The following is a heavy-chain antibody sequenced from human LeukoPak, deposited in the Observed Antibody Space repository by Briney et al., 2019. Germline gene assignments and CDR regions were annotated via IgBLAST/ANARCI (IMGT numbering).Heavy chain of an antibody. V-gene: IGHV1-18*01. CDR2: ISAYNGNT. CDR3: ARDPGFVTTGTYFDF. D-gene: IGHD1-1*01. Sequence: ASVKVSCKASGYTFSNYGVTWVRQAPGQGLEWMGWISAYNGNTNYAQSLRGRVTMTTDTSTTTAYMVLRNLTSDDTAVYYCARDPGFVTTGTYFDFWGQGTLVTVSS. J-gene: IGHJ4*02. CDR1: GYTFSNYG.